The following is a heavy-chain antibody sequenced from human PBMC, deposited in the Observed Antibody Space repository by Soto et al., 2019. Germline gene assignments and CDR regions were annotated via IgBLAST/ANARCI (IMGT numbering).Heavy chain of an antibody. V-gene: IGHV5-51*01. CDR1: GYTFTNYW. CDR2: IYPGDSET. J-gene: IGHJ4*02. CDR3: ARLGDVAMVYGVDH. D-gene: IGHD5-18*01. Sequence: GESLKISCKGSGYTFTNYWIGWVRQMPGKGLEWMGIIYPGDSETRYSPSFQGQVTISADKSTTTAYLQWSGLKASDTAMYYCARLGDVAMVYGVDHWGQGTLVTVSS.